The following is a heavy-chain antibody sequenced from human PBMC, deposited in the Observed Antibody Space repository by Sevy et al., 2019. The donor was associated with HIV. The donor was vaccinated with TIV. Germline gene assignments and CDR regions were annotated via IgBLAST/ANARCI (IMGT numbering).Heavy chain of an antibody. CDR3: AKDRELSGSYLEYYYYAMDV. Sequence: GGSLRLSCAASGFSLSDYAIHWARQGPVKGLEWLTVISFDGGNKYYADSVKGRFTISRENSKNTVSLQMNSLRPDDTALYYCAKDRELSGSYLEYYYYAMDVWGQGTTVTVS. V-gene: IGHV3-30-3*01. J-gene: IGHJ6*02. CDR2: ISFDGGNK. D-gene: IGHD1-26*01. CDR1: GFSLSDYA.